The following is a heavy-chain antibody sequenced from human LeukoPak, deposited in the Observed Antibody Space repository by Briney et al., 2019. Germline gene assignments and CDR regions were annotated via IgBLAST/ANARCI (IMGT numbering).Heavy chain of an antibody. V-gene: IGHV1-58*02. D-gene: IGHD1-7*01. Sequence: SVKVSCKASGFTFTISAMQWGRQARGQRLEWIGWIVVGSGNTNYAQKFQERVTITRDMSTSTAYMELSSLRSEDTAVYYCAAVEETGTSPWGQGTLVTVSS. CDR2: IVVGSGNT. J-gene: IGHJ4*02. CDR1: GFTFTISA. CDR3: AAVEETGTSP.